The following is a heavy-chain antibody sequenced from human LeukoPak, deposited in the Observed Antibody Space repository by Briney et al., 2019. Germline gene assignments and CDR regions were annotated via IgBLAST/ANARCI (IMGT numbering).Heavy chain of an antibody. D-gene: IGHD6-19*01. V-gene: IGHV3-30*04. CDR3: AKEATWGQWYFDH. CDR2: IADDGGVK. J-gene: IGHJ4*02. Sequence: XXQAPXKXLEWVAVIADDGGVKHYADSVKGRFTLSRDNSKNTLYLQMNSLSVEDTAVYYCAKEATWGQWYFDHWGQGTPXTVXS.